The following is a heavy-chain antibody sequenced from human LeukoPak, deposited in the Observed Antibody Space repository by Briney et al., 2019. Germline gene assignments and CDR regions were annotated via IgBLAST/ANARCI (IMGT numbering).Heavy chain of an antibody. CDR3: AREGDCSSTSCPGIDYYYYYGMDV. Sequence: ASVKVSCKASGYTFTSYGISGVRQAPGQGLEWRGWISAYNGNTKYAQKLQGRVTMTTDTSTSTAYMELRSLRSDDTAVYYCAREGDCSSTSCPGIDYYYYYGMDVWGKGTTVTVSS. CDR1: GYTFTSYG. J-gene: IGHJ6*04. CDR2: ISAYNGNT. V-gene: IGHV1-18*04. D-gene: IGHD2-2*01.